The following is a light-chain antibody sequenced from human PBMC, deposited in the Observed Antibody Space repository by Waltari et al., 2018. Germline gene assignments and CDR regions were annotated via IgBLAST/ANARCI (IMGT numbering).Light chain of an antibody. Sequence: IQMTQSPSTLSASVGDRVTITCRASRSISGWLAWYQQKTGKAPNHLIYKASSLESGVPSRFNGSGAGTEFTLTIRSLQPDDFAAYYCHQYNSYSYTFGQGTKLDSK. J-gene: IGKJ2*01. V-gene: IGKV1-5*03. CDR3: HQYNSYSYT. CDR1: RSISGW. CDR2: KAS.